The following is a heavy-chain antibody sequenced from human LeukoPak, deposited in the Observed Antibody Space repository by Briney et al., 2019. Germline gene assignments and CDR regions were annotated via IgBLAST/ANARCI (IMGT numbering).Heavy chain of an antibody. CDR2: IYYSGGT. V-gene: IGHV4-59*01. J-gene: IGHJ5*02. CDR3: ARVSVGATYNWFDP. D-gene: IGHD1-26*01. Sequence: PSETLSLTCTVSGGSISSYYWSCIRQPPGKGLEWIGYIYYSGGTNYNPSLKSRVTISVDTSKNQFSLKLSSVTAADTAVYYCARVSVGATYNWFDPWGQGTLVTVSS. CDR1: GGSISSYY.